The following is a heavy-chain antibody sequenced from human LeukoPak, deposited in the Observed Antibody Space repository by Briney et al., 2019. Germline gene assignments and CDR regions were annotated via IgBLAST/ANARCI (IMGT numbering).Heavy chain of an antibody. CDR1: DGSISSSSYY. Sequence: SETLSLTCTVSDGSISSSSYYWGWIRQPPGKGLEWIGSIYYSGSTYYNPSLKSRVTISVDTSKNQFSLKLSSVTAADTAVYYCARHSPVGIYYFDYWGQGTLVTVSS. CDR3: ARHSPVGIYYFDY. V-gene: IGHV4-39*07. CDR2: IYYSGST. J-gene: IGHJ4*02. D-gene: IGHD1-26*01.